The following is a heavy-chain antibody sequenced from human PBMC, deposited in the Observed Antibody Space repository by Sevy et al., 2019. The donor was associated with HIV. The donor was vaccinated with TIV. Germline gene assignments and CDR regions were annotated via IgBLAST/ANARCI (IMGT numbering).Heavy chain of an antibody. CDR1: GFTFSSYW. Sequence: GGSLRLSCAASGFTFSSYWMSWVRQAPGKGLEWVANIKQDGSEKYYVDSVKGRFTISRDNAKNSLYLQMNSLRAEDTAVYYCARAKDTRGIAAAGLDYWGQGTLVTVSS. V-gene: IGHV3-7*01. CDR3: ARAKDTRGIAAAGLDY. J-gene: IGHJ4*02. D-gene: IGHD6-13*01. CDR2: IKQDGSEK.